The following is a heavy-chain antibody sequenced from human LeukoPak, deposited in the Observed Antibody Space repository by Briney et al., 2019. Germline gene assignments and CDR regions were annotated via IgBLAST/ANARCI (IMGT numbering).Heavy chain of an antibody. CDR2: IIPIFGTA. CDR3: ARDLCSGGSCGINYYYYGMDV. J-gene: IGHJ6*02. D-gene: IGHD2-15*01. V-gene: IGHV1-69*13. Sequence: ASVKVSCKASGYTFTIYYMHWVRQAPGQGLEWMGGIIPIFGTANYAQKFQGRVTITADESTSTAYMELSSLRSEDTAVYYCARDLCSGGSCGINYYYYGMDVWGQGTTVTVSS. CDR1: GYTFTIYY.